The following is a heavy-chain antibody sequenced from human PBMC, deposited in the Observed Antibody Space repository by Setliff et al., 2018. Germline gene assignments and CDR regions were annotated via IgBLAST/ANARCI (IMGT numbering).Heavy chain of an antibody. Sequence: SETLSLTCAVFGDFFTGHYWSWIRQSPGKGLEWIGDIYHSGITNYNPSLKSPVTISVDTSKSQFSLSLYSVTVADTAVYYCARGQPRWFDPWGPGTLVTVSS. CDR3: ARGQPRWFDP. J-gene: IGHJ5*02. CDR2: IYHSGIT. CDR1: GDFFTGHY. V-gene: IGHV4-34*09.